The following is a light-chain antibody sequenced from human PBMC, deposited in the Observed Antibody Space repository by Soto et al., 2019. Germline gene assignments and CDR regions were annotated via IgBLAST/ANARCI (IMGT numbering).Light chain of an antibody. CDR1: QSVSSSY. CDR3: QQYGSSPWT. Sequence: EIVLTQSPGTLSLSPGERATLSCRASQSVSSSYLARYQQKPGQAPRLLIYGASSRATGIPDRFSGSGSGTDFTLTISRLEPEDFAEYYCQQYGSSPWTFGQGIKVEIK. J-gene: IGKJ1*01. CDR2: GAS. V-gene: IGKV3-20*01.